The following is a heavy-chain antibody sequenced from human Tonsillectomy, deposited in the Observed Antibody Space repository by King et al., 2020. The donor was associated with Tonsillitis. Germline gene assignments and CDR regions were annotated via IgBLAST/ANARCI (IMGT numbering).Heavy chain of an antibody. CDR1: GGSFSGYY. D-gene: IGHD3-22*01. CDR3: AIGRWYSYDSSGYPFDY. Sequence: VQLQQGGAGLLKPSETLSLTCAVYGGSFSGYYWSWLRQPPGKGLEWIGEINHSGSTNYNPSLKSRVTISVDTSKNQFSLKLSSLTAADTAVYYCAIGRWYSYDSSGYPFDYWGQGTLVTVAS. J-gene: IGHJ4*02. V-gene: IGHV4-34*01. CDR2: INHSGST.